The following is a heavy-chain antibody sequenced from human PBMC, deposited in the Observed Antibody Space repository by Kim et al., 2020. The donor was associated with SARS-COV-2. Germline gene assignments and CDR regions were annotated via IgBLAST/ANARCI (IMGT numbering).Heavy chain of an antibody. CDR2: VNGGNGNT. J-gene: IGHJ4*02. D-gene: IGHD2-15*01. CDR1: GYTFTNYA. CDR3: SRGCSSGGCYYLH. V-gene: IGHV1-3*01. Sequence: ASVKVSCKASGYTFTNYAMQWVRQAPGQGLEGVGWVNGGNGNTKYSQSFQGRVTITRDTSANTAYMELSSLTSEDTAVYFCSRGCSSGGCYYLHWGQGTLVTVSS.